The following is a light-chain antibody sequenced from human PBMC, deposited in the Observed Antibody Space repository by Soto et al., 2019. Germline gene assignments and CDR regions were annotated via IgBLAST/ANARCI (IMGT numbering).Light chain of an antibody. J-gene: IGKJ1*01. CDR1: QTVSNKY. CDR3: QHYGASRWT. V-gene: IGKV3-20*01. CDR2: GAS. Sequence: EVVLTQSPDTLSLSPGERAALSCRASQTVSNKYLTWYQQKPGQPPRLLTYGASSRATGVPDRFSGSGSGTDFTLTINRPEPEDFAMYYCQHYGASRWTFGQGTK.